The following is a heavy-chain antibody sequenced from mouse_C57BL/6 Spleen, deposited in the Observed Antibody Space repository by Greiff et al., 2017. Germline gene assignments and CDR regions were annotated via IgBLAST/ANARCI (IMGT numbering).Heavy chain of an antibody. J-gene: IGHJ2*01. V-gene: IGHV1-64*01. CDR3: ARSFEGYYFDY. CDR2: IHPNSGST. Sequence: QVQLQQPGAELVKPGASVKLSCKASRYTFTSYWMHWVKQRPGQGLEWIGMIHPNSGSTNYNEKFKSKATLTVDKSSSTAYMQLSSLTSEDSAVYYCARSFEGYYFDYWGQGTTLTVSS. CDR1: RYTFTSYW.